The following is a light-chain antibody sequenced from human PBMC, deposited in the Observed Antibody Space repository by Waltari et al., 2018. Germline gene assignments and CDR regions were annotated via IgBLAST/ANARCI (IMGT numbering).Light chain of an antibody. CDR3: QQYHSVPLT. V-gene: IGKV1-33*01. CDR1: QDIKKS. Sequence: DIHMTQSPSSLSAPVGDRVTITCQASQDIKKSLNWFHQKPGKAPKVLIFDASNSQTGAPSRFSGSGSGTDFTFTISSLQPEDMGTYYCQQYHSVPLTFGGRTKVEIK. J-gene: IGKJ4*01. CDR2: DAS.